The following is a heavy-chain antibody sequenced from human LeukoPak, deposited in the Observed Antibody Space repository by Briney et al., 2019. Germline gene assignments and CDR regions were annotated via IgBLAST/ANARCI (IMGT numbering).Heavy chain of an antibody. CDR1: GFTFSSYS. Sequence: GGSLRLSCAASGFTFSSYSMNWVRQAPGKGLEWVSYISSSRTYIYYTLSVKGRFTISRDNAKNSLYLQMNSLRAEDTAVYYCARAMNSGYDWGPPVVDYWGQGTLVTVSS. CDR3: ARAMNSGYDWGPPVVDY. CDR2: ISSSRTYI. D-gene: IGHD5-12*01. J-gene: IGHJ4*02. V-gene: IGHV3-21*01.